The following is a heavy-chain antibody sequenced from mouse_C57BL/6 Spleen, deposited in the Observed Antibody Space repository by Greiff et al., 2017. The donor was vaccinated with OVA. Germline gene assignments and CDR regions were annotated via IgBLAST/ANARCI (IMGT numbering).Heavy chain of an antibody. CDR1: GYAFSSYW. Sequence: VQLKESGAELVKPGASVKISCKASGYAFSSYWMNWVKQRPGKGLEWIGQIYPGGGATNYTGKFKGKATLTADNSSSTVYMQISSLTTEDSAVDYSAREGVYSSNHDCIDYWGQGTTLTVSS. CDR2: IYPGGGAT. CDR3: AREGVYSSNHDCIDY. V-gene: IGHV1-80*01. D-gene: IGHD1-1*01. J-gene: IGHJ2*01.